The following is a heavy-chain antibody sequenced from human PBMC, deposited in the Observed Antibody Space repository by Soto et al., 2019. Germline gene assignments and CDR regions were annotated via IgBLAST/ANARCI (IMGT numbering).Heavy chain of an antibody. Sequence: EVQLVQSGAEVKKPGESLQISCKGSGYSFTSYWIGWVRQMPGKGLEWMGIIYPGDSDTRYSPSFQGQVTISADKSISTAYLQWSSLKASDTAMYYCARSVGYSSGWYKENWFDPWGQGTLVTVSS. D-gene: IGHD6-19*01. CDR1: GYSFTSYW. CDR2: IYPGDSDT. J-gene: IGHJ5*02. CDR3: ARSVGYSSGWYKENWFDP. V-gene: IGHV5-51*01.